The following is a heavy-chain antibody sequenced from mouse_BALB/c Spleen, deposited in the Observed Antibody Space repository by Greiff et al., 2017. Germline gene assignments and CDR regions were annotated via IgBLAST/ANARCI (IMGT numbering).Heavy chain of an antibody. CDR2: INPSTGYT. D-gene: IGHD2-3*01. V-gene: IGHV1-7*01. Sequence: QVQLQQSGPELVRPGASVKMSCKASGYTFTSYWMHWVKQRPGQGLEWIGYINPSTGYTEYNQKFKDKATLAVDNSSSTAYMELRSLTSEDSAVYYCARMGYLAWFAYWGQGTLVTVSA. CDR3: ARMGYLAWFAY. J-gene: IGHJ3*01. CDR1: GYTFTSYW.